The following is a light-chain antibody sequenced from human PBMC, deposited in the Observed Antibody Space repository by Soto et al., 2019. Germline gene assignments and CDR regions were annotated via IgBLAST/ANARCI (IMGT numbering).Light chain of an antibody. CDR2: DVS. Sequence: QSALTQPASVSGSPGQSITISCTGTSSDVGGYNYVSWYQQHPGKAPKLMIYDVSSRPSGVSNRFSGSKSGNTASLTISGLQAEDEADYYCSSYTGSSTLVFGTGTKVTVL. J-gene: IGLJ1*01. CDR1: SSDVGGYNY. V-gene: IGLV2-14*01. CDR3: SSYTGSSTLV.